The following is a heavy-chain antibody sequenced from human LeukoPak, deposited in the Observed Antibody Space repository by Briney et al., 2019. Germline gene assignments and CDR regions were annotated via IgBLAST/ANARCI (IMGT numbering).Heavy chain of an antibody. J-gene: IGHJ4*02. Sequence: ASETLSLTCTVSRGSISSYYWSWIRQPPGKGLEWIGYIYNGGSPNYNPSLKSRVTISVDTSKNQFSLKLSSVTVADTAVYYCARHGSDWSFDYWGQGTLVTVSS. D-gene: IGHD6-19*01. CDR3: ARHGSDWSFDY. V-gene: IGHV4-59*08. CDR1: RGSISSYY. CDR2: IYNGGSP.